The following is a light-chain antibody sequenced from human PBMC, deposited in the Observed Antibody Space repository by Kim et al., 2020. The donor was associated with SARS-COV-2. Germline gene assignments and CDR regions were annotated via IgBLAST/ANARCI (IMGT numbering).Light chain of an antibody. J-gene: IGKJ1*01. CDR3: QKYNCAPWT. V-gene: IGKV1-27*01. CDR2: GAS. CDR1: QDISSN. Sequence: DIQMTQSPSSLSASVGERVTITCRASQDISSNVAWYQQKPGKVPKLLIYGASALHSGVPSRFSGSGSGTDFTLTISTLQPADVATYYCQKYNCAPWTFGQGTKVDIK.